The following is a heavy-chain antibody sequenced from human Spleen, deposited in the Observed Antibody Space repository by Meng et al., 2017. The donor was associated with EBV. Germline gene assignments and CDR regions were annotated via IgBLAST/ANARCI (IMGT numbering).Heavy chain of an antibody. CDR3: ARGGQYYYVNWFDP. Sequence: PHDAGHGLVKPSQPRALTCTVSGGSISSAGYSLSWIRPPPGKGLDWIGYIYHSGSTYYNPSLRSRVTISEDRSKNQFSLKLSSVTAADTAVYYCARGGQYYYVNWFDPWGQGTLVTVSS. CDR2: IYHSGST. J-gene: IGHJ5*02. CDR1: GGSISSAGYS. V-gene: IGHV4-30-2*01. D-gene: IGHD3-10*02.